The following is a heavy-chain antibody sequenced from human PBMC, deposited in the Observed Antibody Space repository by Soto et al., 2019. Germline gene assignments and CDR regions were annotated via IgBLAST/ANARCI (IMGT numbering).Heavy chain of an antibody. J-gene: IGHJ6*02. V-gene: IGHV4-39*01. CDR1: GYSVTSSDYY. CDR2: MFYSGLT. CDR3: APLSVSLSGPYGIPV. Sequence: SETLSLTCSVTGYSVTSSDYYWAWIRQPPGKGLEWIGSMFYSGLTYYNPSLKSRVTLSVDTSKNQFSVRLNSVTAEDTAVYYCAPLSVSLSGPYGIPVWGQGTTVTVSS. D-gene: IGHD2-15*01.